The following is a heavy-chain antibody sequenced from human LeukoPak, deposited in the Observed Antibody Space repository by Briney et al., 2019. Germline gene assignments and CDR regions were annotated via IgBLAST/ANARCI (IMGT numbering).Heavy chain of an antibody. CDR2: ISAGGDST. CDR3: AKDARRSDGWYFFDH. J-gene: IGHJ4*02. CDR1: GFTFSSFV. Sequence: GGSLRLSCAASGFTFSSFVMSWVRQPPGKGLEWVSTISAGGDSTYYADSVKGRCTISRDNSKNTLNLQMNSLRAEDTAIYYCAKDARRSDGWYFFDHWGQGALVTVSS. D-gene: IGHD6-19*01. V-gene: IGHV3-23*01.